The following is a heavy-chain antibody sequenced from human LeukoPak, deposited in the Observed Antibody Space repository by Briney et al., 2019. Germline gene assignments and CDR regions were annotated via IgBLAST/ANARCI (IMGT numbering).Heavy chain of an antibody. Sequence: GGSLRLSCAASGFTFDDYGMHWVRQAPGKGLEWVSLISGDGVTTYFADSVKGRFTISRDNSKNSLYLQMNSLRTDDTALYYCAKVVVAAAPVTYYFYGLDVWGQGTTVTVSS. D-gene: IGHD2-2*01. CDR1: GFTFDDYG. CDR3: AKVVVAAAPVTYYFYGLDV. J-gene: IGHJ6*02. CDR2: ISGDGVTT. V-gene: IGHV3-43*02.